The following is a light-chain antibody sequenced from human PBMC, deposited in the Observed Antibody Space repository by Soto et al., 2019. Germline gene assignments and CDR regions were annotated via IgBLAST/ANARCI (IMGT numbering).Light chain of an antibody. J-gene: IGKJ4*02. CDR2: DAS. V-gene: IGKV3-11*01. Sequence: EIVLTQSPATLSLSPGERATLSCRASQSVSSYLAWYQQKPGQAPRLLIYDASNRATGIPARFSGSGSGTDFTRTISSLEPEDFEVYYCQQRSNWPLLTVGGGTKVEIK. CDR1: QSVSSY. CDR3: QQRSNWPLLT.